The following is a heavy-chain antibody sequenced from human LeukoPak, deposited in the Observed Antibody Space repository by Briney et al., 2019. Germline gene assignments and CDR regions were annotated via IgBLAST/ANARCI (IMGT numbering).Heavy chain of an antibody. Sequence: SETLSLTCTVSGGSISSYYWSWIRQPPGKGREWIGYIYYSGSTNYNPSLKSRVTISVDTSKNQFSLKLSSVTAADTAVYYCARVGTGVPAASHRYYYSYMDVWGTGAPVTASS. J-gene: IGHJ6*03. D-gene: IGHD2-2*01. CDR2: IYYSGST. CDR3: ARVGTGVPAASHRYYYSYMDV. V-gene: IGHV4-59*01. CDR1: GGSISSYY.